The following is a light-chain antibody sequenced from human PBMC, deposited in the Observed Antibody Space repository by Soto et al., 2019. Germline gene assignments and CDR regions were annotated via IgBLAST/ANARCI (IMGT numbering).Light chain of an antibody. CDR1: SSNIGSNT. Sequence: QPVLTQSPSASGTPGQRVTISCSGSSSNIGSNTVNWYQQLPGTAPRLLIYSNNQRPSGVPDRFSGSKSGTSASLAISGLQSEDEADYYCAAWDDSLNGPVFGGGTQLTVL. V-gene: IGLV1-44*01. J-gene: IGLJ2*01. CDR2: SNN. CDR3: AAWDDSLNGPV.